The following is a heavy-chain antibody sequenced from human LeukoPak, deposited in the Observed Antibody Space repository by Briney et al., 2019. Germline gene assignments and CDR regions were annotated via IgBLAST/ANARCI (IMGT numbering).Heavy chain of an antibody. CDR3: ARRGITYSSSFFDF. CDR1: GGSIGSSSYF. D-gene: IGHD2-2*01. Sequence: PSETLSLTCSVSGGSIGSSSYFWGWIRQPPGKGLEWIGHIFYSGSTYYNPSLKSRVTISVDTSKNQFSLHLNSATAADTATYYSARRGITYSSSFFDFWGQGTLVTVSS. CDR2: IFYSGST. V-gene: IGHV4-39*01. J-gene: IGHJ4*02.